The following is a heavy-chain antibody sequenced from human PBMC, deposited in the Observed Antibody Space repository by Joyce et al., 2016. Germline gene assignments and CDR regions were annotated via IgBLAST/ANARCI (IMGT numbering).Heavy chain of an antibody. D-gene: IGHD5-18*01. CDR3: ARGGYSYGYGDTFDI. V-gene: IGHV3-53*04. CDR1: GFIVSSNY. Sequence: EVQLVESGGGLVQPGGSLRLSCAASGFIVSSNYMSWVRQAPGKGLEWVSVIYSGGTTYYADSVKGRFTIPRHNSKNTLYLQMSSLRAEDTAVYYCARGGYSYGYGDTFDIWGQGTMVTVSS. J-gene: IGHJ3*02. CDR2: IYSGGTT.